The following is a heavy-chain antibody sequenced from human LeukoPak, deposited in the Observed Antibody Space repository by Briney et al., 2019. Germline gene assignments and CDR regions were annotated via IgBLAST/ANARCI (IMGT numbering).Heavy chain of an antibody. CDR2: IYYSGST. J-gene: IGHJ4*02. D-gene: IGHD5-18*01. CDR3: ARLRGYSYGEADY. Sequence: SETLSLTCTVSGGSISSSSYYWGWIRQPPGKGLEWIGSIYYSGSTYYNPSLKSRVTISVDTSKNQFSLKLSSATAADTAVYYCARLRGYSYGEADYWGQGTLVTVSS. V-gene: IGHV4-39*01. CDR1: GGSISSSSYY.